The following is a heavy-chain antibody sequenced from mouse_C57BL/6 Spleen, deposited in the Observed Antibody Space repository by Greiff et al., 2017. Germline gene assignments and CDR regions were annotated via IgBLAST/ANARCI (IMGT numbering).Heavy chain of an antibody. Sequence: QVQLPQSGAELVKPGASVKISCKASGYAFSSYWMNWVKQRPGKGLEWIGQIYPGDGDTNYNGKFKGNATLTADKSSSTAYMQLSSLTSEDSAVYFCAREAAQATGAMDYWGQGTSVTVYS. CDR2: IYPGDGDT. CDR1: GYAFSSYW. D-gene: IGHD3-2*02. J-gene: IGHJ4*01. CDR3: AREAAQATGAMDY. V-gene: IGHV1-80*01.